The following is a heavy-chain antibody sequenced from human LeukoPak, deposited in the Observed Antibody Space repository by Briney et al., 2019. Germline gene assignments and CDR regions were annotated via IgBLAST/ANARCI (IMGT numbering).Heavy chain of an antibody. CDR3: ARDGVGAKYWPYYFDY. J-gene: IGHJ4*02. V-gene: IGHV1-69*13. CDR2: IIPIFGTA. Sequence: ASVKVSCKASGGTFSSYAISWVRQAPGQGLEWMGGIIPIFGTANYAQKSQGRVTITADESTSTAYMELSSLRSEDTAVYYCARDGVGAKYWPYYFDYWGQGTLVTVSS. D-gene: IGHD1-26*01. CDR1: GGTFSSYA.